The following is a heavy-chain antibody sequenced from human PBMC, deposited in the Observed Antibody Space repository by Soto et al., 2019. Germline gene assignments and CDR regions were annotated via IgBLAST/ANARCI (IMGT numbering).Heavy chain of an antibody. J-gene: IGHJ5*02. Sequence: PSETLSLTCAVYGGSFSGYYWSWIRQPPGKGLEWIGEINHSGSTNYNPSLKSRVTTSVDTSKNQFSLKLSSVTAADTAVYYCASSYYDSSGDMSWFDPWGQGTLVTVSS. CDR3: ASSYYDSSGDMSWFDP. CDR2: INHSGST. CDR1: GGSFSGYY. D-gene: IGHD3-22*01. V-gene: IGHV4-34*01.